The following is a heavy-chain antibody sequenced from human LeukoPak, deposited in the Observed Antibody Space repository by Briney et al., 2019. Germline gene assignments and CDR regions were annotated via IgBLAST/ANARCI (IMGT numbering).Heavy chain of an antibody. V-gene: IGHV3-30*02. J-gene: IGHJ3*02. Sequence: PGGSLRLSCAASGFTFSSYGMHWVRQAPGKGLEWVAFIRYDGSNKYYADSVKDRFTISRDNSKNTLYLQMNSLRAEDTAVYYCKTGYDILTGDAFDIWGQGTMVTVSS. D-gene: IGHD3-9*01. CDR3: KTGYDILTGDAFDI. CDR2: IRYDGSNK. CDR1: GFTFSSYG.